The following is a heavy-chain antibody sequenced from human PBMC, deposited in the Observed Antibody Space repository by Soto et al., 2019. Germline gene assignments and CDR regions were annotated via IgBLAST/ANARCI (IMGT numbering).Heavy chain of an antibody. Sequence: SVKVSCKASGYTFTYRYLHWVRQAPGQALEWMGWITPFNGNTNYAQKFQDRVTITRDRSMSTAYMELSSLRSEDTAMYYCASQPGTVVVAATDYYYYYGMDVWGQGTTVTVSS. V-gene: IGHV1-45*02. CDR3: ASQPGTVVVAATDYYYYYGMDV. J-gene: IGHJ6*02. CDR1: GYTFTYRY. D-gene: IGHD2-15*01. CDR2: ITPFNGNT.